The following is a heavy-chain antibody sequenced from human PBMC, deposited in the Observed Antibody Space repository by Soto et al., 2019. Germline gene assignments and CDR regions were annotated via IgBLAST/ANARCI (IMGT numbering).Heavy chain of an antibody. J-gene: IGHJ4*02. Sequence: GGSLRLSTAASGFTFSSYAISWVRQAPGKGLEWVSAISGSGGRTYYADSVKGRFTISRDNSKNTLYLQMNSLRAEDTAVYYCAKVFVSSGSYLPGYYCDYWGQVTRVT. V-gene: IGHV3-23*01. CDR1: GFTFSSYA. D-gene: IGHD1-26*01. CDR3: AKVFVSSGSYLPGYYCDY. CDR2: ISGSGGRT.